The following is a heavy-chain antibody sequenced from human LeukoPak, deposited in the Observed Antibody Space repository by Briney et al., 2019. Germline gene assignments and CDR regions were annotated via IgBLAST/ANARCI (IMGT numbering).Heavy chain of an antibody. J-gene: IGHJ4*02. V-gene: IGHV1-8*01. D-gene: IGHD3-10*01. CDR2: MNPNSGNT. CDR1: RYTFTSYD. Sequence: ASVKVSCKASRYTFTSYDINWVRQATGQGLEWMGWMNPNSGNTGYAQKFQGRVTMTRDTSISTAYMELSSLTSEDTAVYYCARNVPSTGDFVYWGQGTLVTVSS. CDR3: ARNVPSTGDFVY.